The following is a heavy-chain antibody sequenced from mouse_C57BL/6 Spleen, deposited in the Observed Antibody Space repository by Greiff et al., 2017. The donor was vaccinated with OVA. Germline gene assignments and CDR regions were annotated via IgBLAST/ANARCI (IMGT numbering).Heavy chain of an antibody. V-gene: IGHV2-2*01. CDR2: IWSGGST. CDR1: GFSLTSYG. J-gene: IGHJ4*01. CDR3: ARVMITTAMDY. Sequence: QVQLKEAGAGLVQPSQSLSITCTVSGFSLTSYGVHWVRQSPGKGLEWLGVIWSGGSTDYNAAFISRLSISKDNSKSQVFFKMNSLQADDTAIYYCARVMITTAMDYWGQGTSVTVSS. D-gene: IGHD2-4*01.